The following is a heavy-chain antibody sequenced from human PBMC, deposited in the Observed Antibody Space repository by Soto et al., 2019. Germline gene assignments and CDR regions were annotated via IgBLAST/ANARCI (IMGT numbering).Heavy chain of an antibody. J-gene: IGHJ6*02. CDR2: IIPIFGTA. D-gene: IGHD2-15*01. V-gene: IGHV1-69*13. Sequence: SVKVSCKAPGXTFGSCAISWVRQAPGQGLEWMGGIIPIFGTAKYAQKFQGRVTITADESTSTGYMELSSLRSEDTAVYYCARSQGGSSSLDIYYYYYYGMDVWGQGTTVTVSS. CDR3: ARSQGGSSSLDIYYYYYYGMDV. CDR1: GXTFGSCA.